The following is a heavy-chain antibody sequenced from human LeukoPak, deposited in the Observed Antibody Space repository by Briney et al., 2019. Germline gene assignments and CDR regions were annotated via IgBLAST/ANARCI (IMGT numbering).Heavy chain of an antibody. CDR1: GGSFSGYY. CDR2: INHSGST. CDR3: ARGSNYYGSGSYYRS. V-gene: IGHV4-34*01. Sequence: PSETLSLTCAVYGGSFSGYYWSWIRQPPGKGLEWIGEINHSGSTNYNPSLKSRVTISVDTSKNQFSLKLGSVTAADTAVYYCARGSNYYGSGSYYRSWGQGTLVTVSS. J-gene: IGHJ5*02. D-gene: IGHD3-10*01.